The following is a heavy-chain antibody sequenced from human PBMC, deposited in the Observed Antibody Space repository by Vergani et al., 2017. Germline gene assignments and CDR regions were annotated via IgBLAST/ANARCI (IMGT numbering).Heavy chain of an antibody. J-gene: IGHJ4*02. D-gene: IGHD6-19*01. CDR2: LSSSSSYI. CDR3: ARSPPGIAVAGIDY. V-gene: IGHV3-21*01. CDR1: GFTFSSYS. Sequence: EVQLVESGGGLVKPGGSLRLSCAASGFTFSSYSMNWVRQAPGKGLEWVSSLSSSSSYIYSADSVKGRFTISRDNAKNSLYLQMNSLRAEDTAVYYCARSPPGIAVAGIDYWGQGTLVTVSS.